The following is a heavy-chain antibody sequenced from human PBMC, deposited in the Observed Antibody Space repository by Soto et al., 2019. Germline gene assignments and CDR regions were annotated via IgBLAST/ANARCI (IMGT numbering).Heavy chain of an antibody. V-gene: IGHV1-69*06. CDR3: GRRANRGMDV. CDR2: VIPAFNSA. D-gene: IGHD2-8*01. Sequence: QVQLVQSGAEMRKPGSSVKVSCKSSGGTFSNYAISWVRQASGQGLEWLGGVIPAFNSAQYAPKFQGRVAITADTYTSTAYMELSSLTSEDTAVYYCGRRANRGMDVWGQGTTVIVSS. CDR1: GGTFSNYA. J-gene: IGHJ6*02.